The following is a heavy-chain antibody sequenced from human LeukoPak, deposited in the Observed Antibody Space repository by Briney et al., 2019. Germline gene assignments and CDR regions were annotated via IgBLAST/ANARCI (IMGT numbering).Heavy chain of an antibody. CDR1: GGSISSYY. D-gene: IGHD6-13*01. V-gene: IGHV4-59*01. J-gene: IGHJ6*02. Sequence: SETLSLTCTVSGGSISSYYWSWIRQPPGKGLEWIGYIYYSGSTNYNPSLKSRVTISVDTSKNQFSLKLSSVTAADTAVYYCARNGYSSSWYMRDYYYYGMDVWGQGTTVTVSS. CDR3: ARNGYSSSWYMRDYYYYGMDV. CDR2: IYYSGST.